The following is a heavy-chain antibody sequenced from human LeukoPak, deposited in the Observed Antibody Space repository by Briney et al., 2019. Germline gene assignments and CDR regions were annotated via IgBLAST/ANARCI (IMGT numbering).Heavy chain of an antibody. CDR2: ISGSGGST. CDR1: GFTFSSYA. CDR3: AKDRSSSSWYPVVEGSGSDY. V-gene: IGHV3-23*01. J-gene: IGHJ4*02. Sequence: GGSLRLSCAASGFTFSSYAMSWVRQAPGQGLEWGSAISGSGGSTYYAASVKGRFTISRDNSKNTLYLQMNGLRDEDTAMFYCAKDRSSSSWYPVVEGSGSDYWGQGTLVTVSS. D-gene: IGHD6-13*01.